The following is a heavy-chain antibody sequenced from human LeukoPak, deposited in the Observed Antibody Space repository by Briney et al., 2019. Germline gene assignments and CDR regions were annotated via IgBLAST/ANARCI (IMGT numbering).Heavy chain of an antibody. CDR3: ARGTDILT. D-gene: IGHD3-9*01. V-gene: IGHV4-59*01. CDR2: IHYRGST. J-gene: IGHJ5*02. Sequence: SETLSLTCTVSGGSISDYYWSWIRQPPGKGLEWIGYIHYRGSTNYNPSLKSRVTISVDTSKNQFSLKLSSVTAADTAVYHCARGTDILTWGQGTLVTVSS. CDR1: GGSISDYY.